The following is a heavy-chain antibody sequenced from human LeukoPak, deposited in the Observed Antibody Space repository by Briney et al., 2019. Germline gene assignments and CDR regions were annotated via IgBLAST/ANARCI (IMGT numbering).Heavy chain of an antibody. V-gene: IGHV3-23*01. D-gene: IGHD3-22*01. CDR1: GFTFRTYA. J-gene: IGHJ5*02. CDR2: ISDSGGTT. Sequence: GGSLRLSCVASGFTFRTYAMSWVRQAPGKGLEWVSGISDSGGTTYYVDSVKGRFTISRDNAKNSLYLQMNSLRAEDTAVYYCARGSSGYYRWGQGTLVTVSS. CDR3: ARGSSGYYR.